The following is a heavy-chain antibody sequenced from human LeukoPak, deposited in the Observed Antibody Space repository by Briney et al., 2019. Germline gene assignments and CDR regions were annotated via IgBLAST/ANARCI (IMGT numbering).Heavy chain of an antibody. CDR3: AILEWLDY. Sequence: ASVKVSCKASGGTFSSYAISWVRQAPGQGLEWMGRIIPIFGITNYAQNFQGRVTFTADKSTSTAYMELSSLRSEDTAVYYCAILEWLDYWGQGTLVTVSS. CDR1: GGTFSSYA. J-gene: IGHJ4*02. D-gene: IGHD3-3*01. V-gene: IGHV1-69*04. CDR2: IIPIFGIT.